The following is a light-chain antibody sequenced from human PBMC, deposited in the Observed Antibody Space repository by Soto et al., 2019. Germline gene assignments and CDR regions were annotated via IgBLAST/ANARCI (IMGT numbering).Light chain of an antibody. CDR3: MQPLQSWT. J-gene: IGKJ1*01. V-gene: IGKV2-28*01. Sequence: DIVITQSPLSLPVTPVEPASISFMSSQILLHSNGYNYLDWYLQKPGQSPQLLIYLGSNRASGVPDRFSGSGSGKDFTLKISRVEAEDVGVYYCMQPLQSWTFGQGTKVDIK. CDR2: LGS. CDR1: QILLHSNGYNY.